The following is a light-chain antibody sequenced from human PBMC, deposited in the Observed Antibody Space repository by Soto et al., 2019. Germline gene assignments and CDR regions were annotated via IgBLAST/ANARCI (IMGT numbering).Light chain of an antibody. CDR1: QSISTY. J-gene: IGKJ2*01. V-gene: IGKV1-39*01. CDR3: QHSNVTRYP. CDR2: AAF. Sequence: DIQMTQSPSSLSAFVGDRVTITCPASQSISTYLNWYQQKPGKAPELLIYAAFSLHSGVPSRFRGSGSGTDFTLTISSLQPEDFATYYCQHSNVTRYPFGQGTKLEIK.